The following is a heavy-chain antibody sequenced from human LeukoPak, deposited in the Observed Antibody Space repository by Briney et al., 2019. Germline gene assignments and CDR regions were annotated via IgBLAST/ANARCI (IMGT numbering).Heavy chain of an antibody. CDR2: ISGSGGST. Sequence: GGSLRLSCAASGFTFSRHGMNWVRQAPGKGLEWVSSISGSGGSTYYADSVKGRFTISRDNSKNTLYLQMNSLRAEDTAVYYCAKPAVAGTAYFDYWGQGTLVTVSS. CDR3: AKPAVAGTAYFDY. D-gene: IGHD6-19*01. J-gene: IGHJ4*02. CDR1: GFTFSRHG. V-gene: IGHV3-23*01.